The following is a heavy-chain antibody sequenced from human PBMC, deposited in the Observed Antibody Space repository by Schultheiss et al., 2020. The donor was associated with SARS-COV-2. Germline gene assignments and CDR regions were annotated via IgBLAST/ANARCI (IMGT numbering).Heavy chain of an antibody. CDR3: ARDRSSTTYWYFDL. V-gene: IGHV3-30*03. CDR2: ISYDGSNK. J-gene: IGHJ2*01. Sequence: GESLKISCAASGFTFSNAWMNWVRQAPGKGLEWVAVISYDGSNKYYADSVKGRFTISRDNSKNTLYLQMNSLRAEDTAVYYCARDRSSTTYWYFDLWGRGTLVTVSS. CDR1: GFTFSNAW. D-gene: IGHD6-6*01.